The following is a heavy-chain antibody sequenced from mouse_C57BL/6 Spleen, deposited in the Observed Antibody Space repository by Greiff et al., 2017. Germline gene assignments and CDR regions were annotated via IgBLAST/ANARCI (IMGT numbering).Heavy chain of an antibody. J-gene: IGHJ4*01. Sequence: QVTLKESGPELVKPGASVKISCKASGYAFSSSWMNWVKQRPGKGLEWIGGIYPGDGDNNYNGKFKGKATLTADKYSSAAYMQLSSLTSEDSAVYFCAPLLRGAMDYWGQGTSVTVSS. V-gene: IGHV1-82*01. D-gene: IGHD1-1*01. CDR3: APLLRGAMDY. CDR1: GYAFSSSW. CDR2: IYPGDGDN.